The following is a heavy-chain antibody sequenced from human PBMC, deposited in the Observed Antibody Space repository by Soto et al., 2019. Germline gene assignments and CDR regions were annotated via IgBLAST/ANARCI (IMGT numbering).Heavy chain of an antibody. CDR1: AGSISSYY. V-gene: IGHV4-59*01. CDR3: ARVGAICGVVDL. D-gene: IGHD3-3*01. J-gene: IGHJ5*02. CDR2: IYYSGST. Sequence: PSETLSLTCTVPAGSISSYYWSWIRQPPGKGHDWIGYIYYSGSTNYNPSLKRRVTISIDTPKNQFSLKLSSVTAAATSVYYCARVGAICGVVDLWGQRTLVTVS.